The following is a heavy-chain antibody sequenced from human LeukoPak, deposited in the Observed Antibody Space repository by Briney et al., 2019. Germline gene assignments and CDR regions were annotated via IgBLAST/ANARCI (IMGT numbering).Heavy chain of an antibody. CDR2: IIPIFGTA. V-gene: IGHV1-69*13. CDR1: GGTFSSYA. Sequence: GASVKVSCKASGGTFSSYAISWVRQAPGQGLEWMGGIIPIFGTANYAQKFQGRVTITADESTSTAYMELSSLRSEDTAVYYCARGPMTTVTTAWFDPWGQGTLVTVSS. J-gene: IGHJ5*02. CDR3: ARGPMTTVTTAWFDP. D-gene: IGHD4-17*01.